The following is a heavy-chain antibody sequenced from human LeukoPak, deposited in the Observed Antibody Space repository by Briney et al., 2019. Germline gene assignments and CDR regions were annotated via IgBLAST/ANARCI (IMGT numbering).Heavy chain of an antibody. D-gene: IGHD6-19*01. CDR1: GGSISSYY. CDR3: ARAGLGYSSGWYLWFDP. Sequence: SETLSLTCTVSGGSISSYYWSWIRQPPGKGLEWIGYIYYSGSTNYNPSLKSRVTISVDTSKNQFSLKLSSVTAADTAVYYCARAGLGYSSGWYLWFDPWGQGTLVTVSS. CDR2: IYYSGST. J-gene: IGHJ5*02. V-gene: IGHV4-59*08.